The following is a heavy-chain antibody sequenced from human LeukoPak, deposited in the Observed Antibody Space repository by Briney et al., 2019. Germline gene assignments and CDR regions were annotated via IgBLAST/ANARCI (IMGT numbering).Heavy chain of an antibody. D-gene: IGHD6-13*01. CDR2: INYSGST. CDR3: ARQQLGPFDY. CDR1: GGSISSYY. V-gene: IGHV4-59*08. J-gene: IGHJ4*02. Sequence: KPSETLSLTCTVSGGSISSYYWSWIRQPPGKGLEWIGYINYSGSTNYNPSLKSRVTISVDTSKNQFSLKLSSVTAADTAVYYCARQQLGPFDYWGQGTLVTVSS.